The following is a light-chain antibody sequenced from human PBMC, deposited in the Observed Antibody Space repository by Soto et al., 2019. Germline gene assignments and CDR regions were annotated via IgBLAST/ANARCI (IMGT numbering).Light chain of an antibody. J-gene: IGKJ4*01. CDR1: QNVDIY. CDR2: DAS. CDR3: QQRREWPPLT. Sequence: EVVLTQSPVTLALSPGERATLSCRASQNVDIYVAWYQQRPGQAPRLLIYDASNRTTGIPARFSGSGSGTDFTPTIGSLGPEDFAVYYCQQRREWPPLTFGGGTKVEIK. V-gene: IGKV3-11*01.